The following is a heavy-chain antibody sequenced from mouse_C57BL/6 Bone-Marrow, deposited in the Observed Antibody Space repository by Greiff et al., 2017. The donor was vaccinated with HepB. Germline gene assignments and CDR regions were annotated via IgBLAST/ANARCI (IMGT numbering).Heavy chain of an antibody. V-gene: IGHV1-50*01. CDR1: GYTFTSYW. Sequence: QVQLQQPGAELVKPGASVKLSCKASGYTFTSYWMQWVKQRPGQGLEWIGEIDPSDSYTNYNQKFKGKATLTVDTSSSTAYMQLSSLTSEDSAVYYCAREGGSRNFDVWGTGTTVTVSS. D-gene: IGHD1-1*01. CDR2: IDPSDSYT. CDR3: AREGGSRNFDV. J-gene: IGHJ1*03.